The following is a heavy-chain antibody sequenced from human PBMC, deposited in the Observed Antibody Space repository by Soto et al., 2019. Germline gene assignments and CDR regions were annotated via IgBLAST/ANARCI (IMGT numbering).Heavy chain of an antibody. V-gene: IGHV3-7*04. CDR1: GFNFGSYW. J-gene: IGHJ4*02. CDR2: IKEDGSEK. Sequence: DVQLVESGGALVQPGGSLSLSCVASGFNFGSYWMTWVRQAPGSGLEWVANIKEDGSEKYYADSVKGRFTISRDNAKNSLNLQMNSLRDEDTAVYSCSRGGLAGAGDYWGQGTLVTVSS. CDR3: SRGGLAGAGDY.